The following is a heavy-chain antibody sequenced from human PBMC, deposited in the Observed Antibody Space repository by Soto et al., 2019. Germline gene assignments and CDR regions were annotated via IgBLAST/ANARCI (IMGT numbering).Heavy chain of an antibody. D-gene: IGHD3-10*01. V-gene: IGHV3-48*02. CDR3: ARGTPGYFHSGFDY. J-gene: IGHJ4*02. CDR2: ISSSSSTI. Sequence: EVQLVESGGGLVQPGGSLRLSCAASGFTFSSYSMNWVRQAPGKGLEWVSYISSSSSTIYYADSVKGRFTISRDNAKNSLYLQMNSLRDEDTAVYYCARGTPGYFHSGFDYWGQGTLVTVSS. CDR1: GFTFSSYS.